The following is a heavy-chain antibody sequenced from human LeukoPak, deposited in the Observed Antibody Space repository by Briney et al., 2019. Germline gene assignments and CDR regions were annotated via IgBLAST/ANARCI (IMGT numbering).Heavy chain of an antibody. CDR3: AREAEEAFDI. J-gene: IGHJ3*02. CDR1: GFTLRSYS. Sequence: GGSLRLSCAASGFTLRSYSMNWVRQAPGKGLEWVSSISDSDNSMYYANSVKGRFTISRDNTKNSLYLQMNSLRAEDTAVYYCAREAEEAFDIWGQGTMVTVSS. CDR2: ISDSDNSM. V-gene: IGHV3-21*01. D-gene: IGHD1-14*01.